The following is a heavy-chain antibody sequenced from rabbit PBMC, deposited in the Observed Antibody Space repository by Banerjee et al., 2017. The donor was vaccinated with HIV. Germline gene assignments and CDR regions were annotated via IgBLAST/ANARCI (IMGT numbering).Heavy chain of an antibody. CDR3: ARADNDGDATWALNL. Sequence: QSLEESGGDLVKPGTSLTLTCTASGFTLSGYYMCWVRQAPGKGLEWISCITGSSSDFTYSATWAKGRFTISKTSSTAVTLQMTSLTAADTATYFCARADNDGDATWALNLWGPGTLVTVS. V-gene: IGHV1S40*01. D-gene: IGHD2-1*01. CDR2: ITGSSSDFT. CDR1: GFTLSGYY. J-gene: IGHJ4*01.